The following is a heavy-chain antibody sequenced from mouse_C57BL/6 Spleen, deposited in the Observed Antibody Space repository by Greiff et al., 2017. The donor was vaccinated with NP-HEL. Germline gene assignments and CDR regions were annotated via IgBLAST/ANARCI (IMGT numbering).Heavy chain of an antibody. Sequence: EVQLQQSGAELVRPGASVKLSCTASGFNFTGYYMHWVKQRPEQGLEWIGRIDPEGGDTEYAAKFQGKATMTADTSSNTAYLQLSSLTAEDTAVYYCTTSYYSSPGDYWGQGTTLTVAS. CDR2: IDPEGGDT. D-gene: IGHD2-5*01. J-gene: IGHJ2*01. CDR1: GFNFTGYY. CDR3: TTSYYSSPGDY. V-gene: IGHV14-1*01.